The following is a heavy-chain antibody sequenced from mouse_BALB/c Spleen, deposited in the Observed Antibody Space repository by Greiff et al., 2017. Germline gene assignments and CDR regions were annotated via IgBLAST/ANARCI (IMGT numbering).Heavy chain of an antibody. CDR2: INPSTGYT. D-gene: IGHD2-10*02. CDR1: GYTFTSYW. Sequence: QVQLKESGPELVKPGASVKMSCKASGYTFTSYWMHWVKQRPGQGLEWIGYINPSTGYTEYNQKFKDKATLTADKSSSTAYMQLSSLTSEDSAVYYCARPSMVTTYYAMDYWGQGTSVTVSS. J-gene: IGHJ4*01. CDR3: ARPSMVTTYYAMDY. V-gene: IGHV1-7*01.